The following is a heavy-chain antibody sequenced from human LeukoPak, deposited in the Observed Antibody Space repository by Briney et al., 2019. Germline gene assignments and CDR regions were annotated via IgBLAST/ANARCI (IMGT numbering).Heavy chain of an antibody. D-gene: IGHD6-13*01. CDR1: GYTFTSYG. V-gene: IGHV1-18*01. J-gene: IGHJ6*03. CDR2: ISAYNGNT. Sequence: ASVKVSCEASGYTFTSYGISWVRQAPGQGLEWMGWISAYNGNTNYAQKLQGRVTMTTDTSTSTAYMELRSLRSDDTAVYYCARSTSSSWQKNYYYYYYMDVWGKGTTVTISS. CDR3: ARSTSSSWQKNYYYYYYMDV.